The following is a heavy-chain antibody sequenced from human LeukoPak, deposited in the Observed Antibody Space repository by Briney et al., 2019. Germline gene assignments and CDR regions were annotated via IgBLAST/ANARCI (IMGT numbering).Heavy chain of an antibody. CDR1: GVSIISGIYY. Sequence: SETLSLTCTVSGVSIISGIYYWSWIRQPAGKGLEWIGRVYTSGSTDYNPSLESRVTVSIDTSKNQFSLKLTSVTAADTAVYYCAREKFVEMETTIRSFILDYWGRGTPVAVSS. J-gene: IGHJ4*02. D-gene: IGHD5-24*01. CDR3: AREKFVEMETTIRSFILDY. V-gene: IGHV4-61*02. CDR2: VYTSGST.